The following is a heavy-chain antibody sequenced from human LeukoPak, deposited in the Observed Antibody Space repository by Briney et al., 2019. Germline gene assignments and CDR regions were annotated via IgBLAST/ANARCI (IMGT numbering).Heavy chain of an antibody. CDR1: GYSISSGYY. J-gene: IGHJ5*02. Sequence: SETLSLTCTVSGYSISSGYYWGWIRQPPGKGLEWIGSIYHSGSTYYNPSLKSRVTISVDKSKNQFSLHLNSVTPEDTAVYYCARQGVDGWFDPWGQGTLVTVSS. CDR3: ARQGVDGWFDP. V-gene: IGHV4-38-2*02. CDR2: IYHSGST. D-gene: IGHD3/OR15-3a*01.